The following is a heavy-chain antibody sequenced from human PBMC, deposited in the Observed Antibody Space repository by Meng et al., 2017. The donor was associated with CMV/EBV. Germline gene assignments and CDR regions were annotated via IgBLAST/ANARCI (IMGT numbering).Heavy chain of an antibody. CDR1: GFTFSSYW. CDR3: ARTGGWYSFDY. CDR2: INSDGSST. J-gene: IGHJ4*02. Sequence: GESLKISCAASGFTFSSYWMHWVRQAPGKGLVWVSRINSDGSSTSYADSVKGRFTISRDNAKNTLYLQMNSLRAEDTGVYYCARTGGWYSFDYWGQGTLVT. D-gene: IGHD6-19*01. V-gene: IGHV3-74*01.